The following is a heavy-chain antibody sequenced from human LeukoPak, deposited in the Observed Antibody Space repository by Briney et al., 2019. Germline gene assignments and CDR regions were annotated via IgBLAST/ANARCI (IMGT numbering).Heavy chain of an antibody. D-gene: IGHD3-10*01. Sequence: GRSLRLSCAASGFTFSSYGMHRVRQAPGKGLEWVAVISYDGSNKYYADSVKGRFTISRDNSKNTLYLQMNGLRAEDTAVYYCAKDLVGRGSYSDRGMDVWGKGTTVTVSS. CDR2: ISYDGSNK. J-gene: IGHJ6*04. CDR1: GFTFSSYG. CDR3: AKDLVGRGSYSDRGMDV. V-gene: IGHV3-30*18.